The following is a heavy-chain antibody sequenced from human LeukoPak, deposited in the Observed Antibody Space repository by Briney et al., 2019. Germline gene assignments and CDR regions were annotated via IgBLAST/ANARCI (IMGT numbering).Heavy chain of an antibody. V-gene: IGHV1-3*01. J-gene: IGHJ4*02. D-gene: IGHD3-22*01. CDR2: INAGNGNT. CDR1: GYTFTSYA. Sequence: EASVKVSCKASGYTFTSYAMHWVRQAPGQRLEWMGWINAGNGNTKYSQKFQGRVTITRDTSASTAYMELSSLRSEDTAVYYCARDVTAYYYDSSGLPVGYWGQGTLVTVPS. CDR3: ARDVTAYYYDSSGLPVGY.